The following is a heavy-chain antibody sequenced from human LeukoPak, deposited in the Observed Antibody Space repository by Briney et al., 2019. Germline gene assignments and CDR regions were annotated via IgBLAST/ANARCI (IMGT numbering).Heavy chain of an antibody. CDR3: ARTGYSRGYYSDY. CDR1: GLTFARYW. J-gene: IGHJ4*02. Sequence: PGGSLRLSCADSGLTFARYWMNWVRQAPGKGLEWVADINEDGSEKRYVASAKGRFTISRDNAKNSLFLQMSSLRAEDTAMYYCARTGYSRGYYSDYWGQGTLVTVSS. CDR2: INEDGSEK. D-gene: IGHD3-22*01. V-gene: IGHV3-7*01.